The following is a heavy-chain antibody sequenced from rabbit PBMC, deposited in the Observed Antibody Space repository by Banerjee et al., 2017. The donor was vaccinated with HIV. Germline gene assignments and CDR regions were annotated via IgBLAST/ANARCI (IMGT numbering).Heavy chain of an antibody. CDR2: IYNGDGST. V-gene: IGHV1S43*01. CDR1: GFSFSGNYY. CDR3: ARNGDDPGYGIALNL. J-gene: IGHJ4*01. D-gene: IGHD7-1*01. Sequence: QSLEESGGDLVKPGASLTLTCTASGFSFSGNYYMCWVRQAPGRGLELIACIYNGDGSTYYASWAKGRFTISRSTSLTTVDLKMTSLTAADTATYFCARNGDDPGYGIALNLWGQGTLVTVS.